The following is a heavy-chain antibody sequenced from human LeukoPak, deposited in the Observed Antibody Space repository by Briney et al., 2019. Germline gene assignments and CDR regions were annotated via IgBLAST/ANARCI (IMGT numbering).Heavy chain of an antibody. CDR1: GYTFTSNY. CDR2: ISPCGGST. CDR3: ARGKAGVRSGSYYYYMDV. V-gene: IGHV1-46*01. Sequence: GASVKVSCKAFGYTFTSNYMHWVRQAPGQGLEWMGVISPCGGSTTYAQKFQGRVTLTRDMSTSTDYLELSSLRSEDTAVYYCARGKAGVRSGSYYYYMDVWGKGTTVTVSS. D-gene: IGHD6-19*01. J-gene: IGHJ6*03.